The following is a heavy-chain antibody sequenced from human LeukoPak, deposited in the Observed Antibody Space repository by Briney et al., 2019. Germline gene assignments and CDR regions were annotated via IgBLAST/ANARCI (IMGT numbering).Heavy chain of an antibody. D-gene: IGHD3-9*01. CDR3: ARGTYYDILTGYYFTDYYFDY. V-gene: IGHV3-30-3*01. Sequence: GGSLRLSCAASGFTFSSYSMNWVRQAPGKGLEWVAVISYDGSNKYYADSVKGRFTISRDNSKNTLYLQMNSLRAEDTAVYYCARGTYYDILTGYYFTDYYFDYWGQGTLVTVSS. CDR1: GFTFSSYS. J-gene: IGHJ4*02. CDR2: ISYDGSNK.